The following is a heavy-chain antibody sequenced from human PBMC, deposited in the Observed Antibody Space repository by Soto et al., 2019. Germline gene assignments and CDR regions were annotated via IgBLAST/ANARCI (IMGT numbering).Heavy chain of an antibody. CDR1: GYTLTELS. J-gene: IGHJ4*02. Sequence: GASVKVSCKVSGYTLTELSMHWVRQAPGKGLEWMGGFDPEDGETIYAQKFQGRVTMTEDTSTDTAYMELSSLRSEDTAVYYCAATYSYALRRNFDYWGQGTLVTVSS. CDR3: AATYSYALRRNFDY. V-gene: IGHV1-24*01. D-gene: IGHD5-18*01. CDR2: FDPEDGET.